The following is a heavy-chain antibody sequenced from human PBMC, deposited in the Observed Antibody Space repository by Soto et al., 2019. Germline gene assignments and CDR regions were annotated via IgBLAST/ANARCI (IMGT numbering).Heavy chain of an antibody. CDR3: VREDDGGDRDYYGLDV. CDR2: IHYSGSA. CDR1: GGSISVEHYH. V-gene: IGHV4-30-4*01. D-gene: IGHD2-21*02. J-gene: IGHJ6*02. Sequence: QVQLQESDPGLVRPSQTLSLTCTVSGGSISVEHYHWTWIRQPPGKALEWIGYIHYSGSAYYNPSLQSRLSMSDDTSKILFSLKLASVTAADTAVYFCVREDDGGDRDYYGLDVWGQGTTVTVSS.